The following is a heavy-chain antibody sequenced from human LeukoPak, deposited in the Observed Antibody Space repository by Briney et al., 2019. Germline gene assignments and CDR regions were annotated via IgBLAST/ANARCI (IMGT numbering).Heavy chain of an antibody. Sequence: PGGSLRLSCAASGFTFNSYAMNWVRQAPGKGLEWVSGISGSGGTTYYADSVKGRFTISRDNPKNTLYLQMNSLRAEDTAVYYCAKDRYSNYGNWFDPWGQGNLVTVFS. CDR1: GFTFNSYA. D-gene: IGHD4-11*01. J-gene: IGHJ5*02. CDR2: ISGSGGTT. CDR3: AKDRYSNYGNWFDP. V-gene: IGHV3-23*01.